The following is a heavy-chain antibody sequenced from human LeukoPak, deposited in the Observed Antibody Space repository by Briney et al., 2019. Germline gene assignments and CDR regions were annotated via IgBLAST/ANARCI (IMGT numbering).Heavy chain of an antibody. CDR2: INPNSGGT. J-gene: IGHJ6*02. Sequence: ASVKVSCKASGYTFTGYYMHWVRQAPGQGLEWMGWINPNSGGTNYAQKFQGWVTMTRDTSISTAYMELSRLRSDDTAVYYCARSTVTGNGMDVWGQGTTVTVSS. D-gene: IGHD4-17*01. CDR3: ARSTVTGNGMDV. CDR1: GYTFTGYY. V-gene: IGHV1-2*04.